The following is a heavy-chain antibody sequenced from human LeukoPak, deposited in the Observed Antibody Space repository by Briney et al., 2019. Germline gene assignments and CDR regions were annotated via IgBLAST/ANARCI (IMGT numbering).Heavy chain of an antibody. CDR1: VYTFTGYY. J-gene: IGHJ6*02. V-gene: IGHV1-2*06. Sequence: ASVKVSCTASVYTFTGYYMHWVRQAPGQGLEWMGRINPNSGGTNYAQKCQGRVTMTRDTSISTAYMELSRLRSDDTAVYYCARAYYYDSSGYSSSYYYYGMDVWGQGTTVTVSS. D-gene: IGHD3-22*01. CDR3: ARAYYYDSSGYSSSYYYYGMDV. CDR2: INPNSGGT.